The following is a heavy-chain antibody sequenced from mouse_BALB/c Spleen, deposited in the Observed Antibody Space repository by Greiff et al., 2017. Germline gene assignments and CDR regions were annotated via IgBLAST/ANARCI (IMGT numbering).Heavy chain of an antibody. CDR3: ARSNRYDYYAMDY. CDR2: IDPANGNT. D-gene: IGHD2-14*01. CDR1: GFNIKDTY. Sequence: VQLQQSGAELVKPGASVKLSCTASGFNIKDTYMHWVKQRPEQGLEWIGRIDPANGNTKYDPKFQGKATITADTSSNTAYLQLSSLTSEDTAVYYCARSNRYDYYAMDYWGQGTSVTVSS. J-gene: IGHJ4*01. V-gene: IGHV14-3*02.